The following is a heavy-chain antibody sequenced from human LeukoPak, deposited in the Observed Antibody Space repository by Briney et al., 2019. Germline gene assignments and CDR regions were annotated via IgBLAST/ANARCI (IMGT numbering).Heavy chain of an antibody. D-gene: IGHD3-3*01. CDR3: ARRESRFLEWLWGPFDY. CDR2: ISRTSSYI. J-gene: IGHJ4*02. V-gene: IGHV3-21*01. Sequence: GGSLRLSCAASGFIFSSYSMNWVRQAPGKGLEWVSSISRTSSYIYYADSVKGRFTISRDNAKNSLYLQMNRLRAEDTAVYYCARRESRFLEWLWGPFDYWGQGALVAVSS. CDR1: GFIFSSYS.